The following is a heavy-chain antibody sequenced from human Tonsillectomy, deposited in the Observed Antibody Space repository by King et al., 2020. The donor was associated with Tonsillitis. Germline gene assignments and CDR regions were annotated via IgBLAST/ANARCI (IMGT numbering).Heavy chain of an antibody. Sequence: VQLQESGPGLVKPSQTLSLTCAVSGGSISSGGYSWSWIRQPPGKGLEWIGYIYYSGSTYYNPSLKSRVTISVDTSKNQFSLKLSSVTAADTAVYYCASMIYSGSYLSSSAFDIWGQGTMVTVSS. CDR3: ASMIYSGSYLSSSAFDI. CDR1: GGSISSGGYS. CDR2: IYYSGST. J-gene: IGHJ3*02. D-gene: IGHD1-26*01. V-gene: IGHV4-30-4*07.